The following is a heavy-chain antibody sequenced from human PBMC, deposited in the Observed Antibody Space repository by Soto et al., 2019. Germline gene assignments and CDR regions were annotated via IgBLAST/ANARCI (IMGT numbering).Heavy chain of an antibody. CDR2: IKQDGSEK. CDR1: GFTFSSYW. V-gene: IGHV3-7*03. D-gene: IGHD5-12*01. CDR3: ARWGHGYNYYFDY. J-gene: IGHJ4*02. Sequence: GGSLRLSCAASGFTFSSYWMSWVRQAPGKGLEWVANIKQDGSEKYYVDSVKGRFTVSRDNAKNSLHLQMNSLRAEDTVVYYCARWGHGYNYYFDYWGQGTLVTVSS.